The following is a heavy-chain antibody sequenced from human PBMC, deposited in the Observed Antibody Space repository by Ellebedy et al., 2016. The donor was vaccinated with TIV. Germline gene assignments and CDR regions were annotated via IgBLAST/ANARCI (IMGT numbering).Heavy chain of an antibody. CDR3: ARVIYTHMDHYALDV. Sequence: GESMKISCAASGFTFSDYAIHWVRQAPGKGLEWVAGISYAGSRKYSVDSVKGRFTISRDNSKNTLFLQMNSLRLEDTAVYYCARVIYTHMDHYALDVWGQGTTVTVSS. CDR1: GFTFSDYA. D-gene: IGHD5-18*01. CDR2: ISYAGSRK. V-gene: IGHV3-30-3*01. J-gene: IGHJ6*02.